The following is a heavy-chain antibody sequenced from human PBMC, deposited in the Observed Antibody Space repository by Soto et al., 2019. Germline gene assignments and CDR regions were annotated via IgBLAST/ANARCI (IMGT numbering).Heavy chain of an antibody. D-gene: IGHD5-12*01. J-gene: IGHJ6*02. V-gene: IGHV3-23*01. CDR2: ISGSGGST. CDR3: ARVIIVATTLGGMDV. CDR1: GFTFSSYA. Sequence: GGSLRLSCAASGFTFSSYAMSWVRQAPGKGLEWVSAISGSGGSTYYADSVKGRFTISRDNSKNSLYLQLNSLRAEDTAVYYCARVIIVATTLGGMDVWGQGTTVTVSS.